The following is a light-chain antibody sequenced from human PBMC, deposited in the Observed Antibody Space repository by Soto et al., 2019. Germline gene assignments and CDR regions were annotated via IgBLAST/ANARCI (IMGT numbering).Light chain of an antibody. V-gene: IGKV3D-20*02. CDR2: GAS. CDR1: QSVSSSY. CDR3: QQRSNWFLT. Sequence: VVLSQAPATLSLSQGERATLSCGASQSVSSSYLAWYQLKPGQAPRLLIYGASSRATGIPERFSGSGSGTDFTLTISSLEPEDFAVYYCQQRSNWFLTFGGGSNVDIK. J-gene: IGKJ4*01.